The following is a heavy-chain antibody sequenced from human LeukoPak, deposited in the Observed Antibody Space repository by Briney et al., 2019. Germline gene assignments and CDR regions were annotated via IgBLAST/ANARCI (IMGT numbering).Heavy chain of an antibody. D-gene: IGHD3-16*01. CDR1: GASVNSFY. CDR2: IYYGGSH. V-gene: IGHV4-59*02. J-gene: IGHJ4*02. Sequence: SETLSLTCTVSGASVNSFYWNWIRQPPGKGLEWIGYIYYGGSHNYNPSLKSRVTMSIDTSKNQFSLKLNSVTAADAAVYFCARGRDLGQDYWGQGTLVTVSS. CDR3: ARGRDLGQDY.